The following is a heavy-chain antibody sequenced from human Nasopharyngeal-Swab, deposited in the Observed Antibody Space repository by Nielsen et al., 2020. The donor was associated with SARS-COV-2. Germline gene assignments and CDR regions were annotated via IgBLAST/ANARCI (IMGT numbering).Heavy chain of an antibody. CDR3: ARLYQNYFGSGDYHGAFDI. CDR2: VDPSDSYT. J-gene: IGHJ3*02. V-gene: IGHV5-10-1*01. CDR1: GYSFSNYW. Sequence: GESLKISCEGSGYSFSNYWISWVRQVPGKGLEWMGKVDPSDSYTDYSPSLRGHVTISVDRSISTAYLQWSSLKASDTAMYYCARLYQNYFGSGDYHGAFDIWGQGTMVTVSS. D-gene: IGHD3-10*01.